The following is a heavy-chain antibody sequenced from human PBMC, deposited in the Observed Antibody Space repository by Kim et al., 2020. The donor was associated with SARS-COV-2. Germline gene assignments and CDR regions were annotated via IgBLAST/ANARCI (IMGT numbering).Heavy chain of an antibody. D-gene: IGHD2-21*02. J-gene: IGHJ4*02. Sequence: GGSLRLSCAASGFTFSSYAMSWVRQAPGKGLEWVSAISGSGGSTYYADSVKGRFTISRDNSKNTLYLQMNSLRAEDTAVYYCARANDYYYYFDYWGQGTLVTVSS. V-gene: IGHV3-23*01. CDR2: ISGSGGST. CDR3: ARANDYYYYFDY. CDR1: GFTFSSYA.